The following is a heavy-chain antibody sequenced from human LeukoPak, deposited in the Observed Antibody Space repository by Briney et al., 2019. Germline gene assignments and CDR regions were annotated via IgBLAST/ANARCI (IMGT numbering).Heavy chain of an antibody. CDR2: IKSKTDGGTT. J-gene: IGHJ4*02. CDR3: ITDRPTYYYDSSGYYFDY. Sequence: PGGSLRLSCAASGFTFSNAWMSWVRQAPGKGLEWVGRIKSKTDGGTTDYAAPVKGRFTISRDDSKNTLYLQMHSLKTEDTAVYCCITDRPTYYYDSSGYYFDYWGQGTLVTVSS. D-gene: IGHD3-22*01. V-gene: IGHV3-15*01. CDR1: GFTFSNAW.